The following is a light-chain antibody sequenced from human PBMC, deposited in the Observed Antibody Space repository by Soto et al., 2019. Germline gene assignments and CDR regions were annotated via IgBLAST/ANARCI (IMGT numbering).Light chain of an antibody. V-gene: IGLV7-46*01. CDR3: LLSYSGARPYV. Sequence: QALVTKEPSLTVSPGCTVTLTCGSSTGAVTSGHYPYWFQQKPGQAPRTLIYDTSKKHFWTPARFSGSLLGGKAALTLSGAQPEGEADYYCLLSYSGARPYVFGSGTKVTVL. CDR1: TGAVTSGHY. CDR2: DTS. J-gene: IGLJ1*01.